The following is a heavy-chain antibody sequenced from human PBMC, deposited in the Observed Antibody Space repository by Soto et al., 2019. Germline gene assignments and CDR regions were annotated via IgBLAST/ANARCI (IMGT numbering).Heavy chain of an antibody. D-gene: IGHD3-16*01. J-gene: IGHJ4*02. V-gene: IGHV1-2*02. CDR3: ARGLGKGGGGAGFDY. CDR1: GYTFTVYY. CDR2: INPKSGGT. Sequence: ASVKVSCKASGYTFTVYYMHWVRQAPGQGLEWMGWINPKSGGTMYPQKFQGRVTMTWDTSISTAYMALTRLGSDDTAVYYCARGLGKGGGGAGFDYWGQGTLVTVSP.